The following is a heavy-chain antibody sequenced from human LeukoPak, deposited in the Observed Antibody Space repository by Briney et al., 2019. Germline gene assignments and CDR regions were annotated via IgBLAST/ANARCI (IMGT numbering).Heavy chain of an antibody. CDR2: IYHSGST. CDR1: GGSISSSNW. D-gene: IGHD1-1*01. V-gene: IGHV4-4*02. CDR3: TITTGTTLGLMDY. Sequence: SGTLSLTCAVSGGSISSSNWWSWVRQPPGKGLEWIGEIYHSGSTNYNPSLKSRVTISVDTSKNQLSLKMSSVTAADTAVYYCTITTGTTLGLMDYWGQGTLVTVSS. J-gene: IGHJ4*02.